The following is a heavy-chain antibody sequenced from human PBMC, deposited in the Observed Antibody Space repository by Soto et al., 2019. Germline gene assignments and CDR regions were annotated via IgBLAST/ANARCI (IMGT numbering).Heavy chain of an antibody. CDR1: GFTFSSYA. J-gene: IGHJ4*02. CDR3: ARGRGYIHYLDY. D-gene: IGHD5-12*01. Sequence: QVQLVESGGGVVQPGGSLRLSCVASGFTFSSYAMHWVRQAPGKGLQWVSLISYDGSNKYYAGSVKGRFTISRDNSKRTLYLQLNRPRSEDTAVYYCARGRGYIHYLDYWGQGTLVTVSS. CDR2: ISYDGSNK. V-gene: IGHV3-30-3*01.